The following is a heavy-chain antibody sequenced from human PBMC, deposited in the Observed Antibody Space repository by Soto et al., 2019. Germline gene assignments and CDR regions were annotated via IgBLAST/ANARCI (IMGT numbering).Heavy chain of an antibody. CDR1: GGSISSYY. J-gene: IGHJ6*02. Sequence: SETLSLTCTVSGGSISSYYWSWIRQPPGKGLEWIGYIYYSGSTNYNPSLKSRVTIPVDTSKNQFSLKLSSVTAADTAVYYCARGLRFLEGYDQGGYYGMDVWGQGTTVTVSS. CDR2: IYYSGST. D-gene: IGHD3-3*01. CDR3: ARGLRFLEGYDQGGYYGMDV. V-gene: IGHV4-59*01.